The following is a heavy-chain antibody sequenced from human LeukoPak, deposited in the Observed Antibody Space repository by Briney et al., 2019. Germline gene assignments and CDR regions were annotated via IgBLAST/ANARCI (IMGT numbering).Heavy chain of an antibody. CDR3: ARGGWYDILTGYYRDAFDI. D-gene: IGHD3-9*01. CDR1: GGSISSYY. CDR2: IYTRGST. Sequence: SETLSLTCTVSGGSISSYYWSWIRQPAGKGLEWIGRIYTRGSTTYNPSLKSRVTMSVDTSKNQFSLKLSSVTAADTAVYYCARGGWYDILTGYYRDAFDIWGQGTMVTVSS. V-gene: IGHV4-4*07. J-gene: IGHJ3*02.